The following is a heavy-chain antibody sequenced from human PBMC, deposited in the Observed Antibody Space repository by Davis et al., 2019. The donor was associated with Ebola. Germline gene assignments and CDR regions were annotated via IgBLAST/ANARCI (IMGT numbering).Heavy chain of an antibody. Sequence: GGSLRLSCAASGFTFSSYAMHWVRQAPGKGLEWVAVISYDGSNKYYADSVKGRFTISRDNSKNTLYLQMNSLRAEDTAVYYCARDPPRGRRYYYYGMDVWGQGTTVTVSS. CDR3: ARDPPRGRRYYYYGMDV. CDR1: GFTFSSYA. J-gene: IGHJ6*02. D-gene: IGHD3-16*01. V-gene: IGHV3-30-3*01. CDR2: ISYDGSNK.